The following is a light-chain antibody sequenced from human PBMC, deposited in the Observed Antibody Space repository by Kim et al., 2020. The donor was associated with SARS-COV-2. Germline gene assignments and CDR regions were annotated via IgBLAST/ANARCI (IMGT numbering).Light chain of an antibody. CDR3: LTWGTVIRV. J-gene: IGLJ3*02. CDR1: SGHSSYA. CDR2: LNSDGSH. V-gene: IGLV4-69*01. Sequence: SVELTCTLSSGHSSYATALHQQQPVKGRRYLMMLNSDGSHSMRHGIPDPFSGSSSGAGRDLTLSILQSVDEAIYNCLTWGTVIRVFGGGTQLTVL.